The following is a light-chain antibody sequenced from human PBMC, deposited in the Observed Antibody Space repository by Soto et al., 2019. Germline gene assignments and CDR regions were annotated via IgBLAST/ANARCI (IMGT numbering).Light chain of an antibody. J-gene: IGKJ4*01. CDR3: QQANSFPGT. CDR2: AAS. Sequence: DIQLTQSPSFLSASVGDRVTITCRASQGISSYLAWYQQKPGKAPKLLIYAASTLQSGVPSRFSGSGSGTEFTLTISSLQPEDFATYYCQQANSFPGTFGGGTKVEIK. CDR1: QGISSY. V-gene: IGKV1-9*01.